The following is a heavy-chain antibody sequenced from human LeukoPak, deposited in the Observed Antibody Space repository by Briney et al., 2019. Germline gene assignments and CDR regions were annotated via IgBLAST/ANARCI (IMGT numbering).Heavy chain of an antibody. D-gene: IGHD6-13*01. V-gene: IGHV3-64*01. CDR3: ARATRQQRSPRYYYYYMHV. CDR1: GFTFSSYA. CDR2: ISSNGGST. Sequence: PGGSLRLSCPASGFTFSSYAMQWVRQAPGKGREYVSAISSNGGSTYYANSVKGRFTISRDNSKNTLYLQMGRPRAEDMAVYYCARATRQQRSPRYYYYYMHVWGKGTTVTVSS. J-gene: IGHJ6*03.